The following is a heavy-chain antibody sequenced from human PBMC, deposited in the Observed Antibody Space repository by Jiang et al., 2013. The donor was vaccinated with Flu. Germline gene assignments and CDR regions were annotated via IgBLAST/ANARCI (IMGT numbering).Heavy chain of an antibody. CDR2: ISYDGSNK. D-gene: IGHD1-1*01. J-gene: IGHJ4*02. CDR1: GFTFSSYG. CDR3: AKTRNALTFFDY. Sequence: QLLESGEAWSSLGRSLRLSCAASGFTFSSYGMHWVRQAPGKGLEWVAVISYDGSNKYYADSVKGRFTISRDNSKNTLYLQMNSLRAEDTAVYYCAKTRNALTFFDYWGQGTLVTVSS. V-gene: IGHV3-30*18.